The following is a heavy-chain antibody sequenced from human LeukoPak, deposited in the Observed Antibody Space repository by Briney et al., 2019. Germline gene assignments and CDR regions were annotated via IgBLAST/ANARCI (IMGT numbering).Heavy chain of an antibody. V-gene: IGHV3-11*01. CDR1: GFTFSDSY. J-gene: IGHJ4*02. Sequence: GGSLRLSCAASGFTFSDSYMSWFRQAPGKGLEWVSYISNSGNHLSYADSVKGRFTISRDNAQNSLYLQMNSLRAEDTAMYYCAKDAYWGQGTLVTVSS. CDR2: ISNSGNHL. CDR3: AKDAY.